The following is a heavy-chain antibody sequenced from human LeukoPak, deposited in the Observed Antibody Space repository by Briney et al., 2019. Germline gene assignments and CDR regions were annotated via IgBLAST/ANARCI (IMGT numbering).Heavy chain of an antibody. V-gene: IGHV1-46*01. CDR1: GYTFTSYY. J-gene: IGHJ4*02. Sequence: ASVKVSCKASGYTFTSYYMHWVRQAPGQGLEWMGIINPSGGSTSYAQKFQGRVTMTGDTSTSTVYMELSSLRSEDTAVYYCARDRVLEMAFDYWGQGTLVTVSS. CDR3: ARDRVLEMAFDY. CDR2: INPSGGST. D-gene: IGHD5-24*01.